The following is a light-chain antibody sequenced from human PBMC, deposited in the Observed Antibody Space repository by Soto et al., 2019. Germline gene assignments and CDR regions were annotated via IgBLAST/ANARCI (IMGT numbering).Light chain of an antibody. CDR3: QQYNKWPQT. Sequence: DIQMTQSPSTLSASVGDRVTITCRASQSISSWLAWYQQKPGKAPKLLIYDASSLESGVPSRFSGSGSGTDFTLTISSLQSEDIAVYYCQQYNKWPQTFGQGTKVDI. CDR2: DAS. CDR1: QSISSW. J-gene: IGKJ1*01. V-gene: IGKV1-5*01.